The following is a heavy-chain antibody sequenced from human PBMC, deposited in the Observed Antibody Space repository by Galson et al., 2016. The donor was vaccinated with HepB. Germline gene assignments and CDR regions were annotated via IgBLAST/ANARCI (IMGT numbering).Heavy chain of an antibody. CDR2: ISKDGRNE. Sequence: SLRLSCAASGFTFSTYAIHWVRQAPGKGLEWVAVISKDGRNEYYADSLKGRFTISRDNSKNTMFLQMNSLRPEDTAVYYCARPSSGSSSWYAFDYWGQGTLVTVSS. V-gene: IGHV3-30*04. CDR1: GFTFSTYA. J-gene: IGHJ4*02. CDR3: ARPSSGSSSWYAFDY. D-gene: IGHD6-13*01.